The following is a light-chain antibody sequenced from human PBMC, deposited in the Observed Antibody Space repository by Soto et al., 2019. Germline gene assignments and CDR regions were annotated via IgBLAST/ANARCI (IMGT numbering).Light chain of an antibody. V-gene: IGLV2-14*01. J-gene: IGLJ2*01. CDR2: DVS. CDR3: TSYRSSGTLV. CDR1: SSDVGGYNY. Sequence: QSALTQPASVSGSPGQWITISCTGTSSDVGGYNYVSWYQQHPGKAPKLMIYDVSNRPSGVSNRFSGSKSGNTASLTISGLQAEDEADYYCTSYRSSGTLVFGGGTQLTVL.